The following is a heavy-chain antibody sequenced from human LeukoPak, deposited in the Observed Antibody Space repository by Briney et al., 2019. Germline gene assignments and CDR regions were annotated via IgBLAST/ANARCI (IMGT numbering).Heavy chain of an antibody. J-gene: IGHJ4*02. Sequence: GGSLRLSCAASGFXFSDSAINWVRQASGKGLEWVGHIRGKTNSYATAYAASVRGRFTISRDDSKNTAYLQMNSLKTEDTAVYYCTGGSGWYSPDYWGQGTLVTVSS. V-gene: IGHV3-73*01. CDR3: TGGSGWYSPDY. CDR2: IRGKTNSYAT. CDR1: GFXFSDSA. D-gene: IGHD6-19*01.